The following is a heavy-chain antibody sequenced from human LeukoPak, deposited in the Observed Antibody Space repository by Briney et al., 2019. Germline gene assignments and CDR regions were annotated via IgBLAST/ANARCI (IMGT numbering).Heavy chain of an antibody. CDR3: ASSYSFDN. CDR2: IYYSVTT. V-gene: IGHV4-39*07. J-gene: IGHJ4*02. CDR1: GGSISSSSYY. Sequence: PSETLSLTCTVSGGSISSSSYYWGWIRQPPGKGLEWIGRIYYSVTTYYNPSLKRRITISLDTSKNHFSLKLSSVTAADSAVYYCASSYSFDNWGQGTLVTVSS.